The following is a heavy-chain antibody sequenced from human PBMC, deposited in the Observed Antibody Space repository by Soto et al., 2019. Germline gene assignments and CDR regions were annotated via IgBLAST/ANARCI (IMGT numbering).Heavy chain of an antibody. CDR2: SSYDGRET. CDR1: DFDFSSYG. D-gene: IGHD3-10*01. J-gene: IGHJ4*02. CDR3: ARDSGWPILNFDN. V-gene: IGHV3-30*03. Sequence: GGSLRLSCGASDFDFSSYGIHWARQAPGKGLEWVAASSYDGRETFYADSAKGRFTISKEMSKNTAFLQMNALRHEDTAVYFCARDSGWPILNFDNWGQGTPVTSPQ.